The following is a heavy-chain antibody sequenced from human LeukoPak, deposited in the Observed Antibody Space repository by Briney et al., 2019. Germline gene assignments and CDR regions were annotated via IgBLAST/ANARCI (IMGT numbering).Heavy chain of an antibody. J-gene: IGHJ6*02. V-gene: IGHV1-24*01. Sequence: ASVKVSCKVSGYTLTELSMHWVRQAPGKGLEWMGGFDPEDGETIYAQKFQGRVTITADESTSTAYMELSSLRSEDTAVYCCASIQRPLGEPYYYYYGMDVWGQGTTVTVSS. CDR3: ASIQRPLGEPYYYYYGMDV. CDR1: GYTLTELS. CDR2: FDPEDGET. D-gene: IGHD1-26*01.